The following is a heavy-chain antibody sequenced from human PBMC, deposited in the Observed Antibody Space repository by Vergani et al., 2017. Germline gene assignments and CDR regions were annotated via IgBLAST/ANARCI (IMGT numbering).Heavy chain of an antibody. CDR1: GFTFSSYS. V-gene: IGHV3-21*01. J-gene: IGHJ4*02. Sequence: EVQLVESGGGLVKPGGSLRLSCAASGFTFSSYSMNWVRQAPGKGLEWVSSISSSSSYIYYADSVKGRFTISRDNAKNSLYLQMNSLRAEDTAVYYCARAGIAASGDDYWGLGTLVTVSS. CDR3: ARAGIAASGDDY. D-gene: IGHD6-13*01. CDR2: ISSSSSYI.